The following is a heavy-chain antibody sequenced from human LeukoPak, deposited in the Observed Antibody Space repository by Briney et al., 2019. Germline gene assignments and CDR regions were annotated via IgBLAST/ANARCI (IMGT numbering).Heavy chain of an antibody. J-gene: IGHJ6*02. D-gene: IGHD6-13*01. Sequence: PGGSLRLSCAASGFTFSSYAMSWVRQAPGKGLEWVSAISGSGGSTYYADSVKGRFTISRDNSKNTLYLQMNSLRAEDTAVYYCANGGIAAAGNYYYYGMDVWGQGTMVTVSS. CDR3: ANGGIAAAGNYYYYGMDV. CDR2: ISGSGGST. CDR1: GFTFSSYA. V-gene: IGHV3-23*01.